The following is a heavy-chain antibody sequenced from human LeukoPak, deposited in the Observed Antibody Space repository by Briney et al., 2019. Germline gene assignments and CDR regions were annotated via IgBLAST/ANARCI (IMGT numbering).Heavy chain of an antibody. D-gene: IGHD3-10*01. CDR3: ARIGMVRGININHGKEV. CDR2: IYYSGST. V-gene: IGHV4-59*01. J-gene: IGHJ6*02. Sequence: SETLSLTCTVSGGSISSYYWSWIRQPPGKGLEWIGYIYYSGSTNYNPSLKSRVTISVDTSKNQFSLKLSSVTAADTAVYYCARIGMVRGININHGKEVWGQRTTVNGS. CDR1: GGSISSYY.